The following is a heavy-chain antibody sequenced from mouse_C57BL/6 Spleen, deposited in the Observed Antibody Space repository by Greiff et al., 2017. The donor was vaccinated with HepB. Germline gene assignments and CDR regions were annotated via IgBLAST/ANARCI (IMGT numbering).Heavy chain of an antibody. CDR3: ARGYGYWYFDV. CDR1: GYTFTSYW. V-gene: IGHV1-69*01. J-gene: IGHJ1*03. Sequence: QVQLKQPGAELVMPGASVKLSCKASGYTFTSYWMHWVKQRPGQGLEWIGEIDPSDSYTNYNQKFKGKSTLTVDKSSSTAYMQLSSLTSEDSAVYYCARGYGYWYFDVWGTGTTVTVSS. CDR2: IDPSDSYT. D-gene: IGHD1-1*02.